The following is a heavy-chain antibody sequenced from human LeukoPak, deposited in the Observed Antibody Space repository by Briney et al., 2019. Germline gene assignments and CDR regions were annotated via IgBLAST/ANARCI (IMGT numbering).Heavy chain of an antibody. D-gene: IGHD1-26*01. V-gene: IGHV3-30*02. CDR3: ARPRRTTRTPRAFDI. J-gene: IGHJ3*02. Sequence: GGSLRLSCAASGFTFSYYGIHWVRQAPGKGLEWVAFIRSDGSDKYYADSVKGRFTISRDNSKNTLYLELNSLRAEDTAVYYCARPRRTTRTPRAFDIWGQGTMVTVSS. CDR1: GFTFSYYG. CDR2: IRSDGSDK.